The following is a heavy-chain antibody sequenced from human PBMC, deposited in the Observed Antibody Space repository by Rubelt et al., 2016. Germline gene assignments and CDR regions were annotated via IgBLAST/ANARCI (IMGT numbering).Heavy chain of an antibody. CDR3: AKGVNYYYFDY. D-gene: IGHD3-10*01. V-gene: IGHV3-23*04. CDR2: ISASGGRT. CDR1: GFTFSSYA. Sequence: EVQLVESGGGLVQPGGSLRLSCSASGFTFSSYAMSWVRQAPGKGLEWVSAISASGGRTYYTDSVNGRCTISRDTSKNMLYLQMDSLRAEDTAVYYCAKGVNYYYFDYWGQGALVTVSS. J-gene: IGHJ4*02.